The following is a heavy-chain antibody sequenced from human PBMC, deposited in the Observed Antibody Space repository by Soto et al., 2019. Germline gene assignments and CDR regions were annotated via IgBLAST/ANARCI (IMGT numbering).Heavy chain of an antibody. Sequence: QVQLVQSGAEVKKPGSSVKVSCKASGGTFTSYVFSWVRQAPGQGLELMGGILPIFGTTSYAQKFQGRITITADQPTSTAYMELSRLSSEDTAVYYCAGSSGLYYNAMDVWGQGTTVTVSS. CDR3: AGSSGLYYNAMDV. D-gene: IGHD6-19*01. J-gene: IGHJ6*02. V-gene: IGHV1-69*01. CDR1: GGTFTSYV. CDR2: ILPIFGTT.